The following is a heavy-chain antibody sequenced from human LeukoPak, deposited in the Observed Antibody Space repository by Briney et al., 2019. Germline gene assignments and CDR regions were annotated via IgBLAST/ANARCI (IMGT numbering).Heavy chain of an antibody. CDR1: GFTFSSSD. V-gene: IGHV3-30-3*01. J-gene: IGHJ4*02. Sequence: GRSLRLSCAASGFTFSSSDMHWVRQAPGKGLEWVALIPYDGTNKYYTDSVKGRFTISRDNSKNTLSLQMNSLRADDTAVYFCARVSLIVVVPGILDYWGQGILVTVSS. CDR2: IPYDGTNK. CDR3: ARVSLIVVVPGILDY. D-gene: IGHD2-21*02.